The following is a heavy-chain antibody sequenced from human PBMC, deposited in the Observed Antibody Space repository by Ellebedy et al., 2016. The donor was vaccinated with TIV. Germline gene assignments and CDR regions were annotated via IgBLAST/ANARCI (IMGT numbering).Heavy chain of an antibody. Sequence: GESLKISCEASGFTFSSYGMHWVRQAPGKGLDWVAYIRYDESNRYYADSVKGRFTISRDNSKNTLYLQMNSLRTEDTAIYYCTTRVDLPDDYWGQGTLVTVSS. CDR1: GFTFSSYG. D-gene: IGHD1-14*01. CDR3: TTRVDLPDDY. V-gene: IGHV3-30*02. CDR2: IRYDESNR. J-gene: IGHJ4*02.